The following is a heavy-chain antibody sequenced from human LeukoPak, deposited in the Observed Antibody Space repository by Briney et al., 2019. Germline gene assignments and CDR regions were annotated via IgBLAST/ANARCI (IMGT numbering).Heavy chain of an antibody. CDR2: IIPIFGTA. V-gene: IGHV1-69*13. CDR3: ARESYDSSGPNY. Sequence: SVKVSCKASGGTFSSYAISWVRQAPGQGLEWMGGIIPIFGTANYAQKFLGRVTITADESTSTAYMELSSLRSEDTAVYYCARESYDSSGPNYWGQGTLVTVSS. J-gene: IGHJ4*02. D-gene: IGHD3-22*01. CDR1: GGTFSSYA.